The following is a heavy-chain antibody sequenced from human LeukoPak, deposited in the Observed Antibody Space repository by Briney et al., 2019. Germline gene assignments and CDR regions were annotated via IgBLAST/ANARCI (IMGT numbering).Heavy chain of an antibody. V-gene: IGHV3-74*01. CDR3: ATSEYGDYDGELDY. D-gene: IGHD4-17*01. Sequence: GGSLRLSCAASKFSFSSYWMHWVRQAPGKGLVWVSRINSDGSRTNYADSVKGRFTISRDNAKNTLYLQMSSLRAEDTAVYYCATSEYGDYDGELDYWGQGTLVTVSS. CDR1: KFSFSSYW. J-gene: IGHJ4*02. CDR2: INSDGSRT.